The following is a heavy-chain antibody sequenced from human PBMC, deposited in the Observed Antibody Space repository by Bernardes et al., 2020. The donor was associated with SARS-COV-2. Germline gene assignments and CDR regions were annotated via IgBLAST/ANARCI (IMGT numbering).Heavy chain of an antibody. CDR1: GFTFSSYT. Sequence: GGSLRLSCAASGFTFSSYTMNWVRQAPGKGLEWVSIISGSSTYIYYADSVKGRFTISRDNANNSLYLQMNSLRAEDTAVYYCARHREYMIRVGSMDVWGQGTTVTVSS. CDR2: ISGSSTYI. V-gene: IGHV3-21*01. J-gene: IGHJ6*02. D-gene: IGHD3-10*01. CDR3: ARHREYMIRVGSMDV.